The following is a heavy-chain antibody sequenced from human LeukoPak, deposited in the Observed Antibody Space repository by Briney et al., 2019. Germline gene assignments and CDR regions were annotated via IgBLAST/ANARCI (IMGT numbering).Heavy chain of an antibody. CDR1: GYTFTSYA. Sequence: ASVKVSCKASGYTFTSYAMHWVRQAPGQRLEWMGWINAGNGNTKYSQKFQGRVTITRDTSASTAFMELSSLRSEDTAVYYCASSISYGYCTNGVCPRYYYGMDVWGQGTTVTVSS. D-gene: IGHD2-8*01. CDR3: ASSISYGYCTNGVCPRYYYGMDV. CDR2: INAGNGNT. J-gene: IGHJ6*02. V-gene: IGHV1-3*01.